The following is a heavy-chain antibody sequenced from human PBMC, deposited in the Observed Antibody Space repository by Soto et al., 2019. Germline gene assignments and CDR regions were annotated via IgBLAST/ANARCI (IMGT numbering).Heavy chain of an antibody. J-gene: IGHJ4*02. D-gene: IGHD2-15*01. CDR1: GYTLTELS. Sequence: SVKFSCKVSGYTLTELSMHCLLQAPRKKLEWMGGFDPEHRETIYAHKIQGRVTMTEETSTDKAYMELSRLRSEDTAVYYCATDLSKDKVLLEYWGQGHLVTVPS. V-gene: IGHV1-24*01. CDR3: ATDLSKDKVLLEY. CDR2: FDPEHRET.